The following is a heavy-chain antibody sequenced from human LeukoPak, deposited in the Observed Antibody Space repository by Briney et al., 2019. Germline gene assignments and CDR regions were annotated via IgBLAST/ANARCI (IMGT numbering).Heavy chain of an antibody. Sequence: GGSLRLSCAASAFTFGSFAMSWVRQAPGKGLEWVSYIRGGGAGALYADSVKGRFTVSRDNSRSTLYLQMNSLRVEDTAVYYCAKCAQSYGNDAFDLWGPGTMVTVSS. V-gene: IGHV3-23*01. J-gene: IGHJ3*01. CDR1: AFTFGSFA. CDR2: IRGGGAGA. CDR3: AKCAQSYGNDAFDL. D-gene: IGHD5-18*01.